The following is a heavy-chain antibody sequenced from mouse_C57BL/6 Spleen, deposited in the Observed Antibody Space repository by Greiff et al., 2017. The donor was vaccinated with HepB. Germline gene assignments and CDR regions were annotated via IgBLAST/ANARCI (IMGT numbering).Heavy chain of an antibody. J-gene: IGHJ1*03. CDR3: ARCPPITTVGYFDV. CDR2: IYPGSGST. CDR1: GYTFTSYW. Sequence: VQLQQSGAELVKPGASVKMSCKASGYTFTSYWITWVKQRPGQGLEWIGDIYPGSGSTNYNEKFKSKATLTVDTSSSTAYMQLSSLTSEDSAVYYCARCPPITTVGYFDVWGTGTTVTVSS. V-gene: IGHV1-55*01. D-gene: IGHD1-1*01.